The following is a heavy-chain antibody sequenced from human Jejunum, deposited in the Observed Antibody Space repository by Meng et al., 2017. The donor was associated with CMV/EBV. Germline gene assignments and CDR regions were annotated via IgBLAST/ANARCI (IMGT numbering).Heavy chain of an antibody. J-gene: IGHJ5*02. D-gene: IGHD2-2*01. CDR3: ALFTRSWFDP. CDR2: IYWDDDK. Sequence: HITLKESGTTLVKPPQTLTLTCTFPGFSLSTSEVGVGWIRQPPGKALEWLAVIYWDDDKRYSPSLKSRLTITKDTSKNQVVLTLTNMDPVDTATYYCALFTRSWFDPWGQGTLVTVSS. V-gene: IGHV2-5*02. CDR1: GFSLSTSEVG.